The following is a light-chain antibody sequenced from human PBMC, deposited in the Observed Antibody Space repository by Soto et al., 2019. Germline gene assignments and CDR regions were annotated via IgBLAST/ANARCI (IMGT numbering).Light chain of an antibody. V-gene: IGKV1-5*03. CDR2: KAS. CDR1: QSISSW. Sequence: DIQMTQSPSTLSASGGDRVTITCRASQSISSWLAWYQQKPGKAPKLLIYKASSLESGVPSRFSGSGSGTEFTLTISSLQPADFATYYCQQYNSYSRTFGQGTRWIS. J-gene: IGKJ1*01. CDR3: QQYNSYSRT.